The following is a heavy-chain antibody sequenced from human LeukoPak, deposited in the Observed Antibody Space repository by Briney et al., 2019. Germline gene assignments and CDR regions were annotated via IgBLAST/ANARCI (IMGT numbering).Heavy chain of an antibody. D-gene: IGHD2-8*02. CDR1: GFTFSSYA. CDR3: AKDVWWSVS. J-gene: IGHJ5*02. V-gene: IGHV3-23*01. CDR2: INGNGGGS. Sequence: GSLRLSCAASGFTFSSYAMSWVRQAPAKGLEWVSSINGNGGGSYYIDSVKGRFTISRDNSKNTLYLQINSLRAEDTAIYYCAKDVWWSVSWGQGTLVTVSS.